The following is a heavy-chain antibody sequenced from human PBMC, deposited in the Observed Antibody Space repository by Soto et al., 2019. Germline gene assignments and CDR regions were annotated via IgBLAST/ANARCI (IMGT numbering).Heavy chain of an antibody. D-gene: IGHD3-9*01. CDR3: ARYRKVLRYFDWLPPPYYYYGMDV. Sequence: SETLSLTCAVYGGSFSGYYWSWIRQPPGKGLEWIGEINHSGSTNYNPSLKSRVTISVDTSKNQFSLKLSSVTAADTAVYYCARYRKVLRYFDWLPPPYYYYGMDVWGQGTTVTVS. V-gene: IGHV4-34*01. J-gene: IGHJ6*02. CDR2: INHSGST. CDR1: GGSFSGYY.